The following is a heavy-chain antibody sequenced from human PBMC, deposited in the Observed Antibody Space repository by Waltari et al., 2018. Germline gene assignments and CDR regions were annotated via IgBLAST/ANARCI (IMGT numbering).Heavy chain of an antibody. CDR1: GFTFSSYS. V-gene: IGHV3-21*01. J-gene: IGHJ4*02. Sequence: EVQLVESGGGLVKPGGSLRLSCAASGFTFSSYSMNWVRQAPGKGLEWVSSISSSSSYIYYTDSVKGRFTISRDNAKNSLYLQMNSLRAEDTAVYYCARDRVGGDRFDYWGQGTLVTVSS. D-gene: IGHD3-10*01. CDR3: ARDRVGGDRFDY. CDR2: ISSSSSYI.